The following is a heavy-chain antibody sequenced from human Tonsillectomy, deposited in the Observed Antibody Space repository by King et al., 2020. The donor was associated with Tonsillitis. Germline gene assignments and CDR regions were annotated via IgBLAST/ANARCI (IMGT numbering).Heavy chain of an antibody. J-gene: IGHJ3*02. CDR3: ARGGRAAVAAFDI. CDR2: XXXXSGGK. D-gene: IGHD6-13*01. CDR1: GYTFTGNY. V-gene: IGHV1-2*02. Sequence: VQLVESGAEVKKPGASVKVSCKASGYTFTGNYMHWVRQAPGQGFEXMGWXXXXSGGKKCAXKFQXXVTMTRDTSITTVYMELNSLTSDDTAIYFCARGGRAAVAAFDIWGQGTLITVSS.